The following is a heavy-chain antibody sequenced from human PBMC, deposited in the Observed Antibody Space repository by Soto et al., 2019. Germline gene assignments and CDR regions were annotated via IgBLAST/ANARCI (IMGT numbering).Heavy chain of an antibody. CDR1: GGTFSSYA. J-gene: IGHJ4*02. D-gene: IGHD3-16*01. V-gene: IGHV1-69*01. CDR3: ASSWGGGPVDY. Sequence: QVQLVQSGAEVKKPGSSVKVSCKASGGTFSSYAISWVRQAPGQGLEWMGGIIPIFGTANYAQKFQGRVTITAEEPPGPPYMEVGCPRCEDPAVFYGASSWGGGPVDYWGQGTLVTVSS. CDR2: IIPIFGTA.